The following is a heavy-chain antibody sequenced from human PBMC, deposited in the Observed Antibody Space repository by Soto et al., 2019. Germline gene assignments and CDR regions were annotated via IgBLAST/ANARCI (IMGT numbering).Heavy chain of an antibody. CDR2: ISYDGSNQ. V-gene: IGHV3-30*18. CDR1: GFTFNIYG. Sequence: PGGSLRLSCAASGFTFNIYGMHWVRQAPDKGLEWVALISYDGSNQYYADSVQGRFTISRDNSKNTLFLQMNSLRADDTAVYYCAKDQASGQGSFDSWGQGTLVTVSS. J-gene: IGHJ4*02. CDR3: AKDQASGQGSFDS.